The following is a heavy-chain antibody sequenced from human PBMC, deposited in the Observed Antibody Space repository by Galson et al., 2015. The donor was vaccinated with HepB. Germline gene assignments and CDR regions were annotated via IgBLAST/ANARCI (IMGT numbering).Heavy chain of an antibody. CDR3: AYCLRVAATRSYYYYYYMDV. CDR2: IIPIFGTA. Sequence: SVKVSCKASGGTFSSYAISWVRQAPGQGLEWMGGIIPIFGTANYAQKFQGRVTITADESTSTAYMELSSLRSENTAVYYCAYCLRVAATRSYYYYYYMDVWGKGTTVTVSS. D-gene: IGHD2-15*01. J-gene: IGHJ6*03. V-gene: IGHV1-69*13. CDR1: GGTFSSYA.